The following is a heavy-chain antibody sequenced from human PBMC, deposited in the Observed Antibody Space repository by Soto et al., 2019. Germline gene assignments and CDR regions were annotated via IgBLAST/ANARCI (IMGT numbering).Heavy chain of an antibody. D-gene: IGHD2-8*01. CDR3: ARHRAPITYCTNGVCYSSYFDY. J-gene: IGHJ4*02. V-gene: IGHV4-4*02. Sequence: SETLSLTCAVSGGSFTSNNWWTWVRQPPGQGLEWIGEIYRTGSTNYNPSLKSRVTISVDTSKNQFSLKLSSVTAADTAVYYCARHRAPITYCTNGVCYSSYFDYWGQGTLVTVSS. CDR1: GGSFTSNNW. CDR2: IYRTGST.